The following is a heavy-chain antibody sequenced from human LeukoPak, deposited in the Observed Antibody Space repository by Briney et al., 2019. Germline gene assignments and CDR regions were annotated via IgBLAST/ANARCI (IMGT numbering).Heavy chain of an antibody. D-gene: IGHD2-15*01. Sequence: SETLSLTCAVYGASFSGYYWSWIRQPPGKGLEWIGEINNSGSTNYNPSLKSRGTISVDTSKNQFSLKLSSVTAADTAVYYCARGGPLTYDIVVVVAATHMFDYWGQGTLVTVSS. CDR2: INNSGST. J-gene: IGHJ4*02. V-gene: IGHV4-34*01. CDR3: ARGGPLTYDIVVVVAATHMFDY. CDR1: GASFSGYY.